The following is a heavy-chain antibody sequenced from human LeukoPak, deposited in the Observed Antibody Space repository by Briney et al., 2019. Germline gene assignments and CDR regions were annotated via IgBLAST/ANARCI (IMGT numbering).Heavy chain of an antibody. CDR3: AILDIVVVPAAVDYYYGMDV. V-gene: IGHV1-2*02. D-gene: IGHD2-2*03. CDR1: GYTFTGYH. CDR2: INPNSGGT. Sequence: ASVKVSCKASGYTFTGYHMHWVRQAPGQGLEWMGWINPNSGGTNYAQKFQGRVTMTRDTSISTAYMELSGLRSDDTAVYYCAILDIVVVPAAVDYYYGMDVWGQGTTVTVSS. J-gene: IGHJ6*02.